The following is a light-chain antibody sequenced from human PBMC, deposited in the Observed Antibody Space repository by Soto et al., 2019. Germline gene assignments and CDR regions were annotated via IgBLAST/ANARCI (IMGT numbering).Light chain of an antibody. CDR2: NVS. J-gene: IGLJ2*01. V-gene: IGLV2-14*01. Sequence: QPVLTQPASVSGSPGQSITMSCTGTSSDVGGYNYVSWYQQHPGKAPKLMIYNVSNRPSGVSNRFSGSKSGNTASLTISGLQAEDEGHYYCSSFTSTNTVLFGGGTKLTVL. CDR3: SSFTSTNTVL. CDR1: SSDVGGYNY.